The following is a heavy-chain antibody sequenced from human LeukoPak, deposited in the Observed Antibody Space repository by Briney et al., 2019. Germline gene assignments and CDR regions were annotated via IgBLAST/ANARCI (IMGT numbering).Heavy chain of an antibody. CDR3: ARGGSSGWWAFDI. V-gene: IGHV3-21*01. CDR1: GFTFSSYS. D-gene: IGHD6-19*01. CDR2: ISSSSSYI. Sequence: GGSLRLSCAASGFTFSSYSMNWVRQAPGKGLEWVSSISSSSSYIYYADSVKGRFTISRDNSKNSLYLQMNSLRAEDTAVYYCARGGSSGWWAFDIWGQGTMVTVSS. J-gene: IGHJ3*02.